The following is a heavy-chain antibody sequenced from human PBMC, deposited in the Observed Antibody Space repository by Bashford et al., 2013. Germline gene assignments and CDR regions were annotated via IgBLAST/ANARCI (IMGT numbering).Heavy chain of an antibody. CDR1: GGSFSGYY. D-gene: IGHD2-15*01. Sequence: SSETLSLTCAVYGGSFSGYYWSWIRQPPGKGLEWIGEINHSGSTNYNPSLKSRVTISVDTSKNQFSLKLSSVTAADTAVYYCARVVYGMDVVGPRDHGSPSP. J-gene: IGHJ6*02. CDR3: ARVVYGMDV. V-gene: IGHV4-34*01. CDR2: INHSGST.